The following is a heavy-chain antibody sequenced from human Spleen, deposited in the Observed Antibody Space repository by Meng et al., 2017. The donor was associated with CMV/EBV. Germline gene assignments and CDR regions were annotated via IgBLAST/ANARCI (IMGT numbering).Heavy chain of an antibody. Sequence: GGSLRLSCAASGFTFDDYTMMGLEWVSLISWDGASTPDSVKGRFTISRDNSRNSLHLQMKSLRTEDTALEYCARDLPYSSSYYFDPWGQGTLVTVSS. CDR2: ISWDGAST. V-gene: IGHV3-43*01. J-gene: IGHJ5*02. CDR3: ARDLPYSSSYYFDP. CDR1: GFTFDDYT. D-gene: IGHD1-26*01.